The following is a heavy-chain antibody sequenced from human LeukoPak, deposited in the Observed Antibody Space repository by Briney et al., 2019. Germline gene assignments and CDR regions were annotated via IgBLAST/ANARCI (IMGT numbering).Heavy chain of an antibody. CDR3: WGDFDY. J-gene: IGHJ4*02. CDR2: IRYEGSNE. V-gene: IGHV3-30*02. CDR1: GLTFNSYG. D-gene: IGHD2-21*01. Sequence: QPGGSLRLSCAASGLTFNSYGMHWVRQAPDKGLEWVAFIRYEGSNEYYADSVKGRFTISRDNSKNKLYLQMNSLRGEDTAVSYCWGDFDYWGQGTLVTVSS.